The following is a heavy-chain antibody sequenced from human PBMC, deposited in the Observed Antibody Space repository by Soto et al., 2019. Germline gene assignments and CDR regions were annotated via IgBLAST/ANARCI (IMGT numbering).Heavy chain of an antibody. CDR2: ISSSSSYI. V-gene: IGHV3-21*01. Sequence: GGSLRLSCAASGFTFSSYSMNWVRQAPGKGLEWVSSISSSSSYIYYADSVKGRFTISRDNAKNSLYLQMNSLRAEDTAVYYCARDPGIQLWKTPVREFLDYWGQGTLVTVSS. CDR1: GFTFSSYS. J-gene: IGHJ4*02. D-gene: IGHD5-18*01. CDR3: ARDPGIQLWKTPVREFLDY.